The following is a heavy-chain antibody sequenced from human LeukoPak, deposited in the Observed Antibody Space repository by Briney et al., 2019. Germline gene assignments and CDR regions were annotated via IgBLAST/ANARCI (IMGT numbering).Heavy chain of an antibody. J-gene: IGHJ4*02. CDR2: ISSYSSTI. CDR1: GVTFSSYS. CDR3: ARGSGVSSTSCCRFDY. Sequence: PGGSLRLSFAASGVTFSSYSMNWVRQAPGKGLEWVSYISSYSSTIYYADSVKGRFTISRDDAKNSLFLQMNSLRAEDTAVYYCARGSGVSSTSCCRFDYWGQGTLVTVSS. D-gene: IGHD2-2*01. V-gene: IGHV3-48*04.